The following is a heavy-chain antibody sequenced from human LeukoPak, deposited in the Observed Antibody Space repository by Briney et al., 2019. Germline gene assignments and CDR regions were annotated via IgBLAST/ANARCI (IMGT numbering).Heavy chain of an antibody. CDR2: IYHSGST. V-gene: IGHV4-38-2*02. D-gene: IGHD2-2*01. J-gene: IGHJ6*03. Sequence: PSETLSLTCTVSGYSISSGYYWGWIRQPPGKGLEWIGSIYHSGSTYYNPSLKSRVTISVDTSKNQFSLKLSSVTAADTAVYYCARGSRYCTSTSCYDYYYYYMDVWGKGTTVTISS. CDR1: GYSISSGYY. CDR3: ARGSRYCTSTSCYDYYYYYMDV.